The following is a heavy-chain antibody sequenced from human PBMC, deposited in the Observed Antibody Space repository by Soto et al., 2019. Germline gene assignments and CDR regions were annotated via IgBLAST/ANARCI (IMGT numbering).Heavy chain of an antibody. CDR1: GGSISSSSYY. CDR3: ARPMVRGVTDYYGMDV. Sequence: QLQLQESGPGLVKPSETLSLTCTVSGGSISSSSYYWGWIRQPPGKGLEWIGSIYYSGSTYYNPSLKSRVTISVDTSKNQFSLKLSSVPAADTAVYYCARPMVRGVTDYYGMDVWRQGTTVTVSS. CDR2: IYYSGST. V-gene: IGHV4-39*01. J-gene: IGHJ6*02. D-gene: IGHD3-10*01.